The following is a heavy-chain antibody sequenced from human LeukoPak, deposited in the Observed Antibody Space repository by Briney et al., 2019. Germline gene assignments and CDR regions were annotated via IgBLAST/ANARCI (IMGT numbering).Heavy chain of an antibody. V-gene: IGHV3-23*01. J-gene: IGHJ3*01. Sequence: GGSLRLSCAASGFTFCSYAMNWVRQAPGKGLEWVSGITGSGDNTYYADSMKGRFTISRDNSKNTLHVQVNSLRAEDTAIYYCAKGKYSTGWGASVFDLWGQGTMVTVSS. CDR2: ITGSGDNT. CDR1: GFTFCSYA. D-gene: IGHD6-19*01. CDR3: AKGKYSTGWGASVFDL.